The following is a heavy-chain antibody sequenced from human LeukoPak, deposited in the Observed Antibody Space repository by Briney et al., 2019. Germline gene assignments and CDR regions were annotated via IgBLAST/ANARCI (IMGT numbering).Heavy chain of an antibody. CDR2: INHSGST. V-gene: IGHV4-34*01. CDR3: ARERTSNYGSGSKVDY. D-gene: IGHD3-10*01. CDR1: GGSFSGYY. Sequence: KPSETLSLTCAVYGGSFSGYYWSWIRQPPGKGLEWIGEINHSGSTNYNPSLKSRVTISVDTSKNQFSLKLSSVTAADTAVYYCARERTSNYGSGSKVDYWGQGTLVTVSS. J-gene: IGHJ4*02.